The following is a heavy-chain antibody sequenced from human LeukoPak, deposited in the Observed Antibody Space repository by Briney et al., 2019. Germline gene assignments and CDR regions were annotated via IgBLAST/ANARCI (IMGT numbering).Heavy chain of an antibody. CDR1: GYSFTGYH. CDR2: INPNSGGT. Sequence: RASVKVSCKASGYSFTGYHMHWVRQAPGQGLEWMGWINPNSGGTNYAQKFQGRVTMTRDTSISTAYMELSRLRSDDTAVYYCARSSELVNAFDIWGQGTMVTVSS. V-gene: IGHV1-2*02. CDR3: ARSSELVNAFDI. J-gene: IGHJ3*02. D-gene: IGHD6-13*01.